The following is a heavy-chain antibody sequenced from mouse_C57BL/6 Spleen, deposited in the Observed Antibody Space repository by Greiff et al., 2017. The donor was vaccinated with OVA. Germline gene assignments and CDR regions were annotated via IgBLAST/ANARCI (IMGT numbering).Heavy chain of an antibody. J-gene: IGHJ4*01. CDR1: GYTFTSYW. D-gene: IGHD2-2*01. CDR3: ARGDYGYGGYYAMDY. CDR2: IDPSDSYT. V-gene: IGHV1-59*01. Sequence: QVQLQQPGAELVRPGTSVKLSCKASGYTFTSYWMHWVKQRPGQGLEWIGVIDPSDSYTNYNQKFKSKATLTVDTSSSTAYMQLSSLTSEDSAVYYCARGDYGYGGYYAMDYWGQGTSVTVSS.